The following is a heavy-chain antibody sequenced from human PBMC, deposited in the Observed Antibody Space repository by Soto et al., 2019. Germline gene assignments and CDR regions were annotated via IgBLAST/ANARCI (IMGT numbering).Heavy chain of an antibody. V-gene: IGHV3-33*01. CDR3: ARDSYGMDV. Sequence: QVQLVESGGGVVQPGRSLRLSCAASGFTFSYYAMHWVPQVPGRGLEWVAVIWYDGSNKYYADSVKGRFTISRDNSKNTLWLQMNSLRAEDTAVYYCARDSYGMDVWGQGTTVTVSS. CDR2: IWYDGSNK. J-gene: IGHJ6*02. CDR1: GFTFSYYA.